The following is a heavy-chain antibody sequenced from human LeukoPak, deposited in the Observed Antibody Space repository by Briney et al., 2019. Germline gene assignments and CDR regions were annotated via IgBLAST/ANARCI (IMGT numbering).Heavy chain of an antibody. CDR1: GVSVNDYY. Sequence: SETLSLTCAVSGVSVNDYYWSWIRQSPEKGLEWIGEVSPGGYTTYNPSLKSRVIISVDTSKNQFSLKLSSVTAADTAVYYCASQTYEYSYGFAFDIWGQGTMVTVSS. V-gene: IGHV4-34*01. CDR3: ASQTYEYSYGFAFDI. D-gene: IGHD5-18*01. CDR2: VSPGGYT. J-gene: IGHJ3*02.